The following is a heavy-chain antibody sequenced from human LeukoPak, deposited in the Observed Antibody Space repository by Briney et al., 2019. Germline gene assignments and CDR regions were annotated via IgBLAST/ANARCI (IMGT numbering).Heavy chain of an antibody. CDR2: IYCSGST. V-gene: IGHV4-59*01. J-gene: IGHJ5*02. CDR3: ARVTTYYYDSSGPNWFDP. CDR1: GGSISSYY. Sequence: SETLSLTCTVSGGSISSYYWSWIRQPPGKGLEWIGYIYCSGSTNYNPSLKSRVTISVDTSKNQFSLKLSSVTAADTAVYYCARVTTYYYDSSGPNWFDPWGQGTLVTVSS. D-gene: IGHD3-22*01.